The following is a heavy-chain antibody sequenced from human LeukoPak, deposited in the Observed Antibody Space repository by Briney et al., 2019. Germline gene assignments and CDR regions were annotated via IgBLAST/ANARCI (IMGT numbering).Heavy chain of an antibody. V-gene: IGHV4-59*08. CDR1: GGSIKSYY. CDR2: IYHSGST. CDR3: VRQVVTPFYR. J-gene: IGHJ5*02. Sequence: SETLSLTCTVSGGSIKSYYWSWIRQPPGKRLEWIGYIYHSGSTNYNPSLKSRVTLSLDTAKKQFSLKLPSVTAADTAVYYCVRQVVTPFYRSGQGILVTVSS. D-gene: IGHD2-21*02.